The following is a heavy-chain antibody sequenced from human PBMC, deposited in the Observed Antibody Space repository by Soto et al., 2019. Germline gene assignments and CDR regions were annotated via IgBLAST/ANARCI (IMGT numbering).Heavy chain of an antibody. CDR3: STPSLGIEGLLDN. CDR1: GFTFSNAW. Sequence: GGSLRLSCAASGFTFSNAWMSWVRQAPGKGLEWVGRIKSKTDGGTTDYAAPVKCRFTISRDDSKNTLYLQMNSLKTEEPAVYSCSTPSLGIEGLLDNWGQGTLVTVSS. D-gene: IGHD7-27*01. CDR2: IKSKTDGGTT. V-gene: IGHV3-15*01. J-gene: IGHJ4*02.